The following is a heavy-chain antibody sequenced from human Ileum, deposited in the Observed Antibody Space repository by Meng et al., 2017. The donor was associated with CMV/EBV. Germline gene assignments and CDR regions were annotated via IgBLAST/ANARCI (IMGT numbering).Heavy chain of an antibody. J-gene: IGHJ4*02. D-gene: IGHD3-22*01. CDR3: ARHVDDGNGWPDFFDQ. V-gene: IGHV4-39*01. CDR2: ISYAGRT. CDR1: FTSSSNYY. Sequence: FTSSSNYYWAWIRQPPGKGLEWIATISYAGRTYYDPSLKSRVTISVDTSRDQFSVKLTSVAAADTAVYYCARHVDDGNGWPDFFDQWGQGTLVTVSS.